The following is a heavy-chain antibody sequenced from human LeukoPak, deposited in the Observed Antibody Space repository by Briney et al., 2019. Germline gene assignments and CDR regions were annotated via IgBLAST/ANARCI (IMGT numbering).Heavy chain of an antibody. V-gene: IGHV4-38-2*02. CDR2: INHSGST. Sequence: SETLSLTCTVSGYSISSGYYWGWIRQPPGKGLEWIGEINHSGSTNYNPSLKSRVTISVDTSKNQFSLKLSSVTAADTAVYYCARGTDFWSGYPRTFDYWGQGTLVTVSS. D-gene: IGHD3-3*01. CDR3: ARGTDFWSGYPRTFDY. J-gene: IGHJ4*02. CDR1: GYSISSGYY.